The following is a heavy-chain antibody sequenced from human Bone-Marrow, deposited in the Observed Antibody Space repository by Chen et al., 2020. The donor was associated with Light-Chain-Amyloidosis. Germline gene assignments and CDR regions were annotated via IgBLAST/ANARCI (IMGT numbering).Heavy chain of an antibody. V-gene: IGHV3-7*01. D-gene: IGHD3-16*01. J-gene: IGHJ4*02. CDR1: GFTFSSYW. Sequence: EVQLVESGGGLVQPGGSLRLSCAASGFTFSSYWMSWVRQAPGKGLAWVATIKQDGSEKYDVDSVKGRSTISRENAKNSLYLQMNSLRAEDTAVYYCARVERGYYFDYWGQGTLVTVSS. CDR2: IKQDGSEK. CDR3: ARVERGYYFDY.